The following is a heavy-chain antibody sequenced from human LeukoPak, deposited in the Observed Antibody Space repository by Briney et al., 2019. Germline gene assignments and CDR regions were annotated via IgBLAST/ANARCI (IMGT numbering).Heavy chain of an antibody. CDR2: INTVGDT. V-gene: IGHV3-13*01. CDR1: GFTFSNLD. D-gene: IGHD6-13*01. Sequence: PGGSLRLSCVASGFTFSNLDMHWVRQATGKGLEWVSLINTVGDTYYSDSVKGRFTISRDNSKNTLYLQMNSLRAEDTAVYYCAKDKLRVAAAGSLDYWGQGTLVTVSS. CDR3: AKDKLRVAAAGSLDY. J-gene: IGHJ4*02.